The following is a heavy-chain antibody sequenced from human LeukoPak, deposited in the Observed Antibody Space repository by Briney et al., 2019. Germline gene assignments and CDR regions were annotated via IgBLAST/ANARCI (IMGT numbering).Heavy chain of an antibody. J-gene: IGHJ4*02. V-gene: IGHV3-48*03. Sequence: GGSLRLSCAASGFTFSSYEMNWVRQAPGKGLEWVSYISSSGSTIYYADSVKGRFTISRDNAKNSLYLQMNSLRAEDTAVYYCARVSLEMRIARNFDYWGQGTLVTVSS. CDR2: ISSSGSTI. D-gene: IGHD5-24*01. CDR1: GFTFSSYE. CDR3: ARVSLEMRIARNFDY.